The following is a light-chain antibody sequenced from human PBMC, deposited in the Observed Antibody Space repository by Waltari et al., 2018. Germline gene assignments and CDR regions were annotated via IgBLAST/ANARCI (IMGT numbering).Light chain of an antibody. CDR2: YKSDSDK. CDR3: MIWHGSAAV. V-gene: IGLV5-45*03. CDR1: SGINVGTYR. J-gene: IGLJ7*01. Sequence: QAVLTQPSSLSATPGASASLTCTLRSGINVGTYRIYWYQQKPGSPPQYLLRYKSDSDKRQASGVPSRFSGSKDVSANAVILLISGLQSEDEADYYCMIWHGSAAVFGGGTQLTVL.